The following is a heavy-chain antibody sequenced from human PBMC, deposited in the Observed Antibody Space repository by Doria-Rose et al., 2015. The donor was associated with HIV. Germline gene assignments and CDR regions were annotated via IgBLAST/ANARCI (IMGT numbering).Heavy chain of an antibody. J-gene: IGHJ4*02. V-gene: IGHV2-26*01. CDR1: GVSLSSPGMG. CDR2: IFSDDER. Sequence: QVTLKESGPVLVKPTETLTLTCTVSGVSLSSPGMGVSWIRQPPGKALAWLANIFSDDERYHKTSLKSRLTISRGTSKSQVVLTMTDMDPVDTATYYCARIKSSRWYHKYYFDFWGQGTLVIVSA. CDR3: ARIKSSRWYHKYYFDF. D-gene: IGHD6-13*01.